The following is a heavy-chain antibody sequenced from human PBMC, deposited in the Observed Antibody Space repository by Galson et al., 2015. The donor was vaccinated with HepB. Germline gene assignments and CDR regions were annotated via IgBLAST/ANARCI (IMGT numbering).Heavy chain of an antibody. CDR3: TTAPVQTRSSGSYLPYPFDY. V-gene: IGHV3-15*01. Sequence: SLRLSCAASGLTFSNAWMSWVRQAPGKGLEWVGRIKSKTDGGTTDYAAPVKGRFTISRDDSKNTLYLQMNSLKTEDTAVYYCTTAPVQTRSSGSYLPYPFDYWGQGTLVTVSS. CDR2: IKSKTDGGTT. J-gene: IGHJ4*02. CDR1: GLTFSNAW. D-gene: IGHD1-26*01.